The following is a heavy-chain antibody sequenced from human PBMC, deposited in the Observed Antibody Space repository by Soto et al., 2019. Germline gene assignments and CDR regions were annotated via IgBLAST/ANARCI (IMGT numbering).Heavy chain of an antibody. J-gene: IGHJ4*02. D-gene: IGHD6-19*01. CDR3: AREQWGFDS. V-gene: IGHV4-31*03. CDR1: GGSITTNGHY. Sequence: QVQLQESGPELVKPSQTLSLTCSVSGGSITTNGHYWTWIRQHPGQGLEWIAYIYYTGNSYLNPSLKSRLSISVDTYKNQFSLELRSVTAADTAVYYCAREQWGFDSWGQGTLVTVSS. CDR2: IYYTGNS.